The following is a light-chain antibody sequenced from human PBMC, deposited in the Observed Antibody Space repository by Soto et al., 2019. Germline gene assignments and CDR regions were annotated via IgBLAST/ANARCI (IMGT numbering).Light chain of an antibody. CDR3: QQRSKWSLT. J-gene: IGKJ4*01. CDR2: DAS. CDR1: QSVSSY. Sequence: EIVLTQSPATLSLSPGERATLSCRASQSVSSYLAWYQQKPGQAPRLLIYDASNRATGIPARFSGSGSGTDFTLPISRLEPEDFSVYYCQQRSKWSLTFGGGTKVEIK. V-gene: IGKV3-11*01.